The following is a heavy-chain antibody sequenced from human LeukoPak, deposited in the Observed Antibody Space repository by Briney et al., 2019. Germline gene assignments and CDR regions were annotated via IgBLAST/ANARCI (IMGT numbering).Heavy chain of an antibody. Sequence: AASVKVSCKASGYTFTSYGISWVRQAPGQGLEWMGWISAYNGNTNYAQKLQGRVTMTTDTSTSTAYMELRSLRSDDTAVYYCVRDKSMAYFDYWGQGTLVTVSS. J-gene: IGHJ4*02. V-gene: IGHV1-18*01. D-gene: IGHD5-24*01. CDR2: ISAYNGNT. CDR1: GYTFTSYG. CDR3: VRDKSMAYFDY.